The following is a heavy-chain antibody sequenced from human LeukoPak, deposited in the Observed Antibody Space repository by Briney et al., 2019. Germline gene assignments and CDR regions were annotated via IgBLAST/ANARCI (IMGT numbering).Heavy chain of an antibody. V-gene: IGHV3-23*01. CDR2: ISGSGGST. CDR3: AKGISNYYDSSGYFDY. Sequence: GGSLRLSCAASGFTFSSYAMSWVRQAPGKGLEWVSAISGSGGSTYYADSVKGRFTISRDNSKNTLYLQMNSLRAEDTAVYYCAKGISNYYDSSGYFDYWGQGTLVTVSS. D-gene: IGHD3-22*01. CDR1: GFTFSSYA. J-gene: IGHJ4*02.